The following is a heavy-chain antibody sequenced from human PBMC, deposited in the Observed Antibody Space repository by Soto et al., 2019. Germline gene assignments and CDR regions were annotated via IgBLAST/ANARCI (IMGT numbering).Heavy chain of an antibody. J-gene: IGHJ4*02. Sequence: QVQLQESGPGLVKPSETLSLTCTVSGGSINSYYWSWIRQPPGKGLEWIGYIYYSGSTNYNPSLKSRVTMSVDTSKNQFSLKLSSVTAADTAGYYCARHYGSGSYPLDYWGQGTLVTVSS. CDR2: IYYSGST. V-gene: IGHV4-59*01. CDR1: GGSINSYY. CDR3: ARHYGSGSYPLDY. D-gene: IGHD3-10*01.